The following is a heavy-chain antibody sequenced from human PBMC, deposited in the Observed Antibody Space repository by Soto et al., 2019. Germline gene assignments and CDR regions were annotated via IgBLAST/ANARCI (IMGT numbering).Heavy chain of an antibody. J-gene: IGHJ6*02. CDR1: GGTFSRYS. CDR3: ASCLVTTYCYYYGMDV. D-gene: IGHD4-17*01. CDR2: IIPVFGTA. V-gene: IGHV1-69*12. Sequence: QVQLVQSGAEVKKPGSSVKVSCKASGGTFSRYSISWVRQAPGQGLEWMGGIIPVFGTANYAQKFQGRVTITADESTSTVYMELSSLTSDDPAVYLCASCLVTTYCYYYGMDVWGQGTTVTVSS.